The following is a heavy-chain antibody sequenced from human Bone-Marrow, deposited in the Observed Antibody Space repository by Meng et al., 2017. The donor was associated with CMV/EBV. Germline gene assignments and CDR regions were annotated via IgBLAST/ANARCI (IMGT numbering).Heavy chain of an antibody. Sequence: SETLSLTCAVYGGSFSGYYWSWIRQPPGKGLEWIGEINHSGSTYYNPSLKSRVTISVDTSKNQFSLKLSSVTAADTAVYYCARDGTVVAATDYWGQGTLVTVSS. CDR2: INHSGST. V-gene: IGHV4-34*01. D-gene: IGHD2-15*01. CDR3: ARDGTVVAATDY. CDR1: GGSFSGYY. J-gene: IGHJ4*02.